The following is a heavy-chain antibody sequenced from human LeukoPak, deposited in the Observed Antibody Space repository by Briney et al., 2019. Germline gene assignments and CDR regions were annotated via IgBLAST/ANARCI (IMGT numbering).Heavy chain of an antibody. D-gene: IGHD1-26*01. CDR3: ARGRSGSYSDY. CDR2: IKEDGSEK. CDR1: GFRFNNYW. V-gene: IGHV3-7*01. J-gene: IGHJ4*02. Sequence: PGGSLRLSCAASGFRFNNYWMSWVRQAPGKGLEWVASIKEDGSEKYYVDSVKGRFTISRDNAKNTLYLQMNSLRAEDTAVYYCARGRSGSYSDYWGQGTLVTVSS.